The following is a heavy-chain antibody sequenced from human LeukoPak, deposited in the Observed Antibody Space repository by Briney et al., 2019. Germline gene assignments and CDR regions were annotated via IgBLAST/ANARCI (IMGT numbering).Heavy chain of an antibody. J-gene: IGHJ4*02. CDR1: GFTFSSYA. CDR2: ISGSGGST. Sequence: PGGSLRLSCAASGFTFSSYAMSWVRQAPGKGLEWVSAISGSGGSTYYADSVKGRFTISRDNSKNTLYLQMNSLRAEDTAVYYCAKSIYIVGATSGIDYWGQGTLVTVSS. V-gene: IGHV3-23*01. D-gene: IGHD1-26*01. CDR3: AKSIYIVGATSGIDY.